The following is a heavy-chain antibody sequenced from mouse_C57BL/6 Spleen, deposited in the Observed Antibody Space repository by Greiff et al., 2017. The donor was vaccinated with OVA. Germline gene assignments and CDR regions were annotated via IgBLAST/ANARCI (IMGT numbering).Heavy chain of an antibody. Sequence: EVMLVESGGGLVKPGGSLKLSCAASGFAFSSYAMSWVRQTPGKRLEWVAHISDGGGYTYYPGNVKGRFTISRDKSKNNVYLQMSRLKSEDTAIDDCARENYGSSYDYAMDYWGQGTSVTVSS. D-gene: IGHD1-1*01. CDR3: ARENYGSSYDYAMDY. CDR1: GFAFSSYA. J-gene: IGHJ4*01. V-gene: IGHV5-4*01. CDR2: ISDGGGYT.